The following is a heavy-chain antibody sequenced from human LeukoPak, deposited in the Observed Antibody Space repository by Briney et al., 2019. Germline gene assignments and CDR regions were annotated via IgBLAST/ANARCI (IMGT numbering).Heavy chain of an antibody. J-gene: IGHJ4*02. D-gene: IGHD6-19*01. V-gene: IGHV4-39*01. CDR2: IYYSGST. Sequence: SGTLSLTCTVSGASISSSTDYWGWIRQPPGKGLEWIANIYYSGSTYYNPSLKSRVTISVDTSKNQFSLKLSSVTAADTAVYYCARRYSSGWCDWGQGTLVTVSS. CDR1: GASISSSTDY. CDR3: ARRYSSGWCD.